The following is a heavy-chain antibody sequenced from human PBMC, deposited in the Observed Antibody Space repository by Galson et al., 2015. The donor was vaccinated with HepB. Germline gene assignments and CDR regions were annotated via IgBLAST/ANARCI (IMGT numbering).Heavy chain of an antibody. J-gene: IGHJ1*01. Sequence: ETMSLTCTVSGGSISSYYWSWIRQPPGKGLEWIGYIYYSGSTNYNPSLKSRVTISVDTSKNQFSLKLSSVTAADTAVYYCARAHSSSWYGYFQHWGQGTLVTVSS. V-gene: IGHV4-59*01. CDR1: GGSISSYY. CDR2: IYYSGST. CDR3: ARAHSSSWYGYFQH. D-gene: IGHD6-13*01.